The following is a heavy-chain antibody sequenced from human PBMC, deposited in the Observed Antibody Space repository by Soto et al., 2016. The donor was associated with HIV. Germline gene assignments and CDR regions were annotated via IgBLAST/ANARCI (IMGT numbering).Heavy chain of an antibody. J-gene: IGHJ4*01. D-gene: IGHD3-3*01. Sequence: VQLVESGGGVVQPGRSLRLSCAASGFTFSSYGMHWVRQAPGKGLEWVAVIYYDGSNKYYADSVKGRFTISRDNSKNTLYLLLNSLRTEDTAMYYCDERNHAGISIFGVVIPYLDYW. CDR2: IYYDGSNK. V-gene: IGHV3-30*18. CDR1: GFTFSSYG. CDR3: DERNHAGISIFGVVIPYLDY.